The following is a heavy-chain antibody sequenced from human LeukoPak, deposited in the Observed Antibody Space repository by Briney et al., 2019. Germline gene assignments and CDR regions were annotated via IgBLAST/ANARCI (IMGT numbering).Heavy chain of an antibody. CDR3: ARRRYYDATGYLD. D-gene: IGHD3-22*01. CDR2: IYYTGST. V-gene: IGHV4-39*01. J-gene: IGHJ1*01. CDR1: GGSISSSSYY. Sequence: SETLSLTCTISGGSISSSSYYWDWIRQYPGKGLEWLGTIYYTGSTYYNASLKSRLFISVDTSNNQFSLRLSFVTAADTAVYYCARRRYYDATGYLDWGQGTLITVSS.